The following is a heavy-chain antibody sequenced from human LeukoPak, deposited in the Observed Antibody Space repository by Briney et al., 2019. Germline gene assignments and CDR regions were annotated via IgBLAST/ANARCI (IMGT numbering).Heavy chain of an antibody. CDR1: GFTFRNYA. CDR2: ISGNGVST. CDR3: AKRRVPAASGEALDY. J-gene: IGHJ4*02. V-gene: IGHV3-23*01. Sequence: GGSLRLSCATSGFTFRNYAMSWVRQAPGKGPEWVSGISGNGVSTYYTDSAKGRFTISRDFSKNTLYLQMNSLRVEDTAIYYCAKRRVPAASGEALDYWGLGALVTVSS. D-gene: IGHD2-2*01.